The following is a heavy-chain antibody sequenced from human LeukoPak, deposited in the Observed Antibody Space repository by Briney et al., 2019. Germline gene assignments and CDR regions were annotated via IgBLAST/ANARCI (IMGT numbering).Heavy chain of an antibody. CDR1: GYSFTSYW. J-gene: IGHJ6*03. CDR3: ARCLSTSPYYYYMDV. CDR2: IYPGDSDT. D-gene: IGHD2-2*01. Sequence: GESLKISCQGSGYSFTSYWIGWVRQMPGKGLEWMGIIYPGDSDTRYSPSFQGQVTISADKSISTAYLQWSSLKASDTAMYYCARCLSTSPYYYYMDVWGKGTTVTVSS. V-gene: IGHV5-51*01.